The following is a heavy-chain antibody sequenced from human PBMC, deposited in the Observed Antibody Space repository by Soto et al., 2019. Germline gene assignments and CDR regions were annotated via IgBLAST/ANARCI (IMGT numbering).Heavy chain of an antibody. V-gene: IGHV4-30-4*01. D-gene: IGHD2-2*01. Sequence: SETLSLTCTVSGGSIISGDYYWTWIRQPPGKGLEWIGHIYDSGNAYYNPSLKSRLAMSIDTSKSLFSLELRSVTSADTAVYYCARGDCSRTTCPLDRWGQGTLVTVSS. CDR2: IYDSGNA. CDR1: GGSIISGDYY. J-gene: IGHJ5*02. CDR3: ARGDCSRTTCPLDR.